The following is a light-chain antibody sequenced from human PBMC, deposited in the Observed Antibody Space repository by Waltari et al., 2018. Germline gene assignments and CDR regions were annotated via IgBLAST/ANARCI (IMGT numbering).Light chain of an antibody. J-gene: IGLJ2*01. CDR2: DVT. V-gene: IGLV2-14*03. Sequence: QSALTQPASVSGSPGQSITISCTGTSSDIGGYNYVSWYQQHPGKAPKLMIYDVTKLPSGVSNRFAGSKSGNTASLTISGLQAEDDADYYCTSYTSTNTVIFGGGTKVTVL. CDR1: SSDIGGYNY. CDR3: TSYTSTNTVI.